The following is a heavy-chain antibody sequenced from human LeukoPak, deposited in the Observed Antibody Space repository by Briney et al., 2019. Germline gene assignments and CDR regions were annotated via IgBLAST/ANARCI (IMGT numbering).Heavy chain of an antibody. CDR3: ARWLRRYGYFDY. CDR1: GGSISSSSYY. Sequence: SSETLSLTCTVSGGSISSSSYYWGWIRQPPGEGLEWIGSIYYSGSTYYNPSLKSRVTISVDTSKNQFSLKLSSVTAADTAVYYCARWLRRYGYFDYWGQGTLVTVSS. CDR2: IYYSGST. J-gene: IGHJ4*02. D-gene: IGHD5-12*01. V-gene: IGHV4-39*07.